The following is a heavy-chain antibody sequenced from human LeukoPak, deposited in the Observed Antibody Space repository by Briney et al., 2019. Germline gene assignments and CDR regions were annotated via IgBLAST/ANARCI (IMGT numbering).Heavy chain of an antibody. CDR2: INPNSGGT. CDR1: GYTFTGYY. D-gene: IGHD1-1*01. CDR3: ARVLFERYYFDY. V-gene: IGHV1-2*02. J-gene: IGHJ4*02. Sequence: TSVKVSCKASGYTFTGYYMHWVRQAPGQGLEWMGWINPNSGGTNYAQKFQGRVTMTRDTSISTAYMELSRLRSDDTAVYYCARVLFERYYFDYWGQGTLVTVSS.